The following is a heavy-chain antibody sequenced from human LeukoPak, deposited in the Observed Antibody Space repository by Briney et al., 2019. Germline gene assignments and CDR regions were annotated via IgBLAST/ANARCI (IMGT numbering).Heavy chain of an antibody. CDR1: GFTFSNYG. CDR2: ISYDGSNK. CDR3: AKDITDEEYFDY. Sequence: GGSLRLSCAASGFTFSNYGMHWVRQAPGKGLEWVAVISYDGSNKYCADSVKGRLTISRDNSKNTLYLQMNSLRAEDTAVYYCAKDITDEEYFDYWGQGTLVTVSS. D-gene: IGHD3-3*01. V-gene: IGHV3-30*18. J-gene: IGHJ4*02.